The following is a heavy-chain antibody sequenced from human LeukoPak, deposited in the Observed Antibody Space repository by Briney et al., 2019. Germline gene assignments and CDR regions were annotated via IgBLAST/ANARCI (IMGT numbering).Heavy chain of an antibody. J-gene: IGHJ3*02. D-gene: IGHD1-1*01. V-gene: IGHV1-18*04. CDR3: AREPKNWNDPYDAFDI. Sequence: EASVNVSFTASGYTFTINGISWVRQAPGQGLEGMGWSSAYNGNTNYPQKLQGRVTITTDTSTSTAYMELRSLRSDDTAVYYCAREPKNWNDPYDAFDIWGQGTMVTVSS. CDR1: GYTFTING. CDR2: SSAYNGNT.